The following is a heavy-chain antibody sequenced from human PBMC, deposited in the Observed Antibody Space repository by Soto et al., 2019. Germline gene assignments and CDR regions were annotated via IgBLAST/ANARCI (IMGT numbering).Heavy chain of an antibody. D-gene: IGHD5-12*01. Sequence: QVQLVQSGAEMKKPGASVKLSCKTSGINYNTYAIHWVRQAPGQGLEWMGWINAGNGDTRYSHDFQGRVTITRDPSASTVYLDLESLKSEDTGVYYCARAGSGYVTWGQGALVNVSS. CDR2: INAGNGDT. CDR3: ARAGSGYVT. J-gene: IGHJ4*02. CDR1: GINYNTYA. V-gene: IGHV1-3*01.